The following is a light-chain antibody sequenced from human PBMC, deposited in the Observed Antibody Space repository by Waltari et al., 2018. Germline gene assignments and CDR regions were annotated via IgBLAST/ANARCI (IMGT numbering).Light chain of an antibody. J-gene: IGLJ3*02. Sequence: QSVLTQPPSASGTPGQTVTISCSGGSSNLGTNTVNWYRQVPGAAPKLLIYGNYQRPSGVPARFSGSKSGPSASLAISGLQSEDEADYYCAAWDDRLNGGVFGGGTKLTVL. V-gene: IGLV1-44*01. CDR1: SSNLGTNT. CDR3: AAWDDRLNGGV. CDR2: GNY.